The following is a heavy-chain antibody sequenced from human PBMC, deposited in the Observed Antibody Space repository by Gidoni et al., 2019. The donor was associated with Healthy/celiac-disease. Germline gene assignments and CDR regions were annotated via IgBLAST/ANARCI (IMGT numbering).Heavy chain of an antibody. V-gene: IGHV3-23*01. CDR2: ISGIGGST. CDR3: AKFEAGGWEFDYFDY. J-gene: IGHJ4*02. CDR1: GFPFSSYA. D-gene: IGHD1-26*01. Sequence: EVQLFESGGGLVQPGGSLRLSCAASGFPFSSYAISWVRQAPGKGVEWVSAISGIGGSTYYADSVKGRFTISRDNSKNTLYLQMNSLRAEDTAVYYCAKFEAGGWEFDYFDYWGQGTLVTVSS.